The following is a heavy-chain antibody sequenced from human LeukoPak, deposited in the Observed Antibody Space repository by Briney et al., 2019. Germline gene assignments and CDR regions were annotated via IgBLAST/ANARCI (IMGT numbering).Heavy chain of an antibody. CDR3: ARRTITGLVEENWFDP. Sequence: GESLKISCKGSGYSFTSYWIGWVRQMPGKVLEWMGSIYPGDSDTRYSPSFQGQVTISADKSISTAYLQWSSLKASDTAMYYCARRTITGLVEENWFDPWGQGTLVTVSS. CDR1: GYSFTSYW. CDR2: IYPGDSDT. V-gene: IGHV5-51*01. D-gene: IGHD5-12*01. J-gene: IGHJ5*02.